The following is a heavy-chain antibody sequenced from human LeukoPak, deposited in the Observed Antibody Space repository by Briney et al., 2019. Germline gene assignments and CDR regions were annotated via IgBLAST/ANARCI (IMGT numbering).Heavy chain of an antibody. J-gene: IGHJ3*02. V-gene: IGHV3-48*01. CDR3: ARDIDYGGNYAFDI. D-gene: IGHD4-23*01. Sequence: GGSLRLSCAASGFTFSSYSMNWVRQAPGRGLEWVSYISSSSSTIYYADSVKGRFTISRDNAKNSLYLQMNSLRAEDTAVYYCARDIDYGGNYAFDIWGQGTMVTVSS. CDR2: ISSSSSTI. CDR1: GFTFSSYS.